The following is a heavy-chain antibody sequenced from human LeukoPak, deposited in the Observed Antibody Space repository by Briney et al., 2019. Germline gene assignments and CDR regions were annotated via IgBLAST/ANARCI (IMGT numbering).Heavy chain of an antibody. J-gene: IGHJ4*02. CDR2: IKQDGSEK. CDR1: GLTFSNYW. D-gene: IGHD1-26*01. CDR3: AKDQRWESPHYLDS. V-gene: IGHV3-7*03. Sequence: GGSLRLSCAASGLTFSNYWMDWVRPAPGKGVEWVANIKQDGSEKNYVDSVKGRFIISRDNSKNTLYVQMNSLRDEDTAVYYCAKDQRWESPHYLDSWGQGTLVTVSS.